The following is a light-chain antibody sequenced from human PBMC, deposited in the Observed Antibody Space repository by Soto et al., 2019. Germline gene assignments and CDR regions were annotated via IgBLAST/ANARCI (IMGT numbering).Light chain of an antibody. CDR1: QSISNH. V-gene: IGKV1-39*01. J-gene: IGKJ1*01. CDR3: QQSYSRPPS. Sequence: DIQMTQSPSSLSASVEDRVIITCRASQSISNHLNWYQQKPGKATKLLIFAASSLQSGVPSRFSGSRSGPDYTLPISSLQPEDFATYYCQQSYSRPPSFGQGTNVEI. CDR2: AAS.